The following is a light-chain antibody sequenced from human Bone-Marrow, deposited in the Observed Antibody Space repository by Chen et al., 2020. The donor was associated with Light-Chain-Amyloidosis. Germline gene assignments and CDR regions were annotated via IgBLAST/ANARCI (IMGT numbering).Light chain of an antibody. CDR2: GAS. V-gene: IGKV1-17*03. Sequence: DIQMTQSPSVMSASVGDRVTVTCRASQDIRTYLAWFQHKPGQVPKRLIYGASYLQSGVPSRFSGSGSGTEFTLPISSLQPGDFATYYCLQHHIYPRTFGQGTMVEIK. CDR1: QDIRTY. CDR3: LQHHIYPRT. J-gene: IGKJ1*01.